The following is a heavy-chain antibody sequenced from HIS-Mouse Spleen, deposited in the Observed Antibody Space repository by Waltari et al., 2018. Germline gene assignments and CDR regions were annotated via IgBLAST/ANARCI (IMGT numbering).Heavy chain of an antibody. CDR3: ANPKSVADAPQYCQH. Sequence: EVQLLESGGGLVQPGGSLRLSCAASGFTFSSYAMSWVRQAPGKGLAWVTAISGRGGSQSSAVAGKGRVTMSCDNSKKTLYLQMNSLRAEDTAVYYCANPKSVADAPQYCQHWGQGTLVTVSS. CDR1: GFTFSSYA. V-gene: IGHV3-23*01. CDR2: ISGRGGSQ. J-gene: IGHJ1*01. D-gene: IGHD6-13*01.